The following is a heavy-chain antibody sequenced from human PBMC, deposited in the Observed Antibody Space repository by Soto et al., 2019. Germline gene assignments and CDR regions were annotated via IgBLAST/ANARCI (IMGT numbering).Heavy chain of an antibody. CDR2: MSGSGSSI. Sequence: EAQLLESGGGLVQPGESLTLSCVASHFAFNIDAMTWVRQAPGKGLEWVSSMSGSGSSIYYADSVKGRFTITRDKSKKTLYWKINSRRAEDRAVFGWGRNNGTAPYSGLDVGGQGTTVTV. CDR3: GRNNGTAPYSGLDV. V-gene: IGHV3-23*01. D-gene: IGHD3-16*01. CDR1: HFAFNIDA. J-gene: IGHJ6*02.